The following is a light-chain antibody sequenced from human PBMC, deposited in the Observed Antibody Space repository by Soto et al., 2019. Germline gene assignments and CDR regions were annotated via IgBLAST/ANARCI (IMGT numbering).Light chain of an antibody. CDR1: QSISSIY. V-gene: IGKV3-20*01. J-gene: IGKJ4*01. CDR3: QQYGSSPPLT. Sequence: EIVLTQSPGTLSLSPGERATLSCRASQSISSIYLAWYQQKPGQAPRLLIYGASSRATGIPDRFSGSGSGTDFTLTISRLEPEDFAVYYCQQYGSSPPLTFGAGTKLEIK. CDR2: GAS.